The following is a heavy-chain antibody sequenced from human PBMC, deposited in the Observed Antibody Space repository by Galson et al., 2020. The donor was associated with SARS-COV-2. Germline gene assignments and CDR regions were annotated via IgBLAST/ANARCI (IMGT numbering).Heavy chain of an antibody. J-gene: IGHJ6*02. V-gene: IGHV1-46*01. CDR2: INPSGGST. D-gene: IGHD3-10*01. Sequence: ASVKVSCKASGYTFTSYYMHWVRQAPGQGLEWMGIINPSGGSTSYAQKFQGRVTMTRDTSTSTVYMELSSLRSEDTAVYYCASMVRGVINYYGMDVWGQGTTVTVSS. CDR1: GYTFTSYY. CDR3: ASMVRGVINYYGMDV.